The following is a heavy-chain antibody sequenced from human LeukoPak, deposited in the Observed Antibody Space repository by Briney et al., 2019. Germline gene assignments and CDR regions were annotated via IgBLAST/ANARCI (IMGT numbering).Heavy chain of an antibody. V-gene: IGHV3-30*18. CDR2: ISYDGSNK. D-gene: IGHD3-22*01. CDR3: AKDRNSSGPYY. CDR1: GFTFSSYG. J-gene: IGHJ4*02. Sequence: GGSLRLSCAASGFTFSSYGMHWVRQAPGKGLEWVAVISYDGSNKYYADSVKGRFTISRDNSKNTLYLQMNSLRAEDTAVYYCAKDRNSSGPYYWGQGTLVTVSS.